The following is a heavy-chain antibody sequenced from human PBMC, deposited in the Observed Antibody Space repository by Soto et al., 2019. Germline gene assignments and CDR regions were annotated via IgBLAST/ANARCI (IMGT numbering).Heavy chain of an antibody. CDR3: ARHPGYYDILTGYTTYYFDY. CDR1: GGSIGTYY. V-gene: IGHV4-59*08. J-gene: IGHJ4*02. Sequence: SETLSLPWPVAGGSIGTYYWSRIRQHPGKGLEWIGYIYYRGNTDYNPSLKSRVTISLDTPKNQFSLKLSSVTAADTAVYYCARHPGYYDILTGYTTYYFDYWGQGILVTVS. D-gene: IGHD3-9*01. CDR2: IYYRGNT.